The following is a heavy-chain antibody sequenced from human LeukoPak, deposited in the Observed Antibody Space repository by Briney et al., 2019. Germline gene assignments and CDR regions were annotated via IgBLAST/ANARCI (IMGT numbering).Heavy chain of an antibody. Sequence: GRSLRLSCAVAGFTFTSYAMSWCRQAPGKGLQWVSGISVSVANTFYTDSVKGGFTIFRNNSKSTLNRQLISLRVEDPPAFNLAKTDTASYHRGNYDFWGLGTLVTVSS. D-gene: IGHD5-18*01. CDR1: GFTFTSYA. CDR3: AKTDTASYHRGNYDF. J-gene: IGHJ4*02. V-gene: IGHV3-23*01. CDR2: ISVSVANT.